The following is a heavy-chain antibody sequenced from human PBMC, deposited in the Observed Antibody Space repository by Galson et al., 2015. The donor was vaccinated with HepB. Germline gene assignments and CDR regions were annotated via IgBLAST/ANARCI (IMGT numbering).Heavy chain of an antibody. Sequence: SLRLSCAAPGFTFSSYAMSWVRQAPGKGLEWVSGISGSGGSTYYADSVKGRFTISRDNSKKTLYLQMNSLRAEDTAVYYCAKDLTGTAMGDIYYYYYMDVWGKGTTVTVSS. J-gene: IGHJ6*03. CDR3: AKDLTGTAMGDIYYYYYMDV. CDR2: ISGSGGST. CDR1: GFTFSSYA. D-gene: IGHD5-18*01. V-gene: IGHV3-23*01.